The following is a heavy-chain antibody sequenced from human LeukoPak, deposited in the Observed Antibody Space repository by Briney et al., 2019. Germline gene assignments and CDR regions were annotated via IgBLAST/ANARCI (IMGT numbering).Heavy chain of an antibody. V-gene: IGHV5-51*01. CDR1: GYSFTTYW. CDR3: ASREGSGWSAY. J-gene: IGHJ4*02. Sequence: GESLKISCKGSGYSFTTYWIAWVRQMSGKGLEWMGIIYPGDSDTRYSPSFQGQVSISVDKSITTAYLQWSSLKASDTAMYYCASREGSGWSAYWGQGTLVTVSS. D-gene: IGHD6-19*01. CDR2: IYPGDSDT.